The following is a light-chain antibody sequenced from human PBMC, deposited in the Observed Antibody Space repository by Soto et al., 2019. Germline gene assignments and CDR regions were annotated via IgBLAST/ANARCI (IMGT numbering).Light chain of an antibody. J-gene: IGKJ4*01. CDR3: QQLSRYPLT. CDR2: DAS. V-gene: IGKV3-11*01. Sequence: EIVLTQSPATLSLSPGERATLSCRASQSVSSYLAWYQQKPGQAPRLLIYDASTRATGIPARFSGSGSGTEFSLTIRALQPEDFATYYCQQLSRYPLTFGGGTKVDI. CDR1: QSVSSY.